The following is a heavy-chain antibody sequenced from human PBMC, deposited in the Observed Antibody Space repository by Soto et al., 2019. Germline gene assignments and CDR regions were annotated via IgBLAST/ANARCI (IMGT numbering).Heavy chain of an antibody. J-gene: IGHJ4*02. CDR1: GFTLTRSA. CDR3: ARDRNDFWSGYESY. D-gene: IGHD3-3*01. V-gene: IGHV3-48*03. Sequence: GGSLRLSCAGSGFTLTRSAVSWVRQAPGKGLEWVSYISSSGSTIYYADSVKGRFTISRDNAKNSLYLQMNSLRAEDTAVYYCARDRNDFWSGYESYWGQGTLVTVSA. CDR2: ISSSGSTI.